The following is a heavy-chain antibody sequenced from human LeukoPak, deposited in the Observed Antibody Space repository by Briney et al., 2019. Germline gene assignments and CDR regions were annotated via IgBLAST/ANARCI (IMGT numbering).Heavy chain of an antibody. V-gene: IGHV3-7*05. Sequence: GGSLRLSCAASGITFGSYWMTWVRQAPGKGLECVANIKPDGSEKHYVDSVEGRFTISRDNAKNSLFLEMNSLRAEDTAVYYCTRGRMAVAGSYEYWGQGTLVTVSS. J-gene: IGHJ4*02. CDR2: IKPDGSEK. D-gene: IGHD6-19*01. CDR3: TRGRMAVAGSYEY. CDR1: GITFGSYW.